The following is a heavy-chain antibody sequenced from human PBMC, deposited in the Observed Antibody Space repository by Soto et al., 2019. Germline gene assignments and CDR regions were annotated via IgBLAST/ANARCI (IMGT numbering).Heavy chain of an antibody. V-gene: IGHV4-30-4*01. CDR1: GGSISSGDYY. J-gene: IGHJ6*02. D-gene: IGHD3-10*01. Sequence: QVQLQESGPGLVKPSQTLSLTCTVSGGSISSGDYYWSWIRQPPGKGLEWIGYIYYSGSTYYNPSLKSRVTISVDTSKNQCSLKLSSVTAADTAVYYCARVTMVRGATYYYGMDVWGQGTTVTVSS. CDR3: ARVTMVRGATYYYGMDV. CDR2: IYYSGST.